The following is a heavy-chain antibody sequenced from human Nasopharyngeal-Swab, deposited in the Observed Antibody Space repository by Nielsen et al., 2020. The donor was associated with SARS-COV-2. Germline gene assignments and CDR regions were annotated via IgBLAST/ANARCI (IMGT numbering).Heavy chain of an antibody. V-gene: IGHV5-51*01. CDR2: IYPGDSDT. CDR1: GYSFTSYW. D-gene: IGHD6-13*01. CDR3: ARQYSSSWYVYYGMDV. J-gene: IGHJ6*02. Sequence: GESLKISCKGSGYSFTSYWIGWVRPIPGKGLEWMGIIYPGDSDTRYSPSFQGQVTNSADKSISTAYLQRSSLKASDTAMYYCARQYSSSWYVYYGMDVWGQGTTVTVSS.